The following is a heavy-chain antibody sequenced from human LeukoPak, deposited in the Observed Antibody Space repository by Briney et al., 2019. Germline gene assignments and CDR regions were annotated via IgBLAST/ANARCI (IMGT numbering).Heavy chain of an antibody. Sequence: GGSLRLSCAASGFTFSGSAMHWVRQASGKGLEWVGRIRSKANSYATAYAASVKGRFTISRDDSKNTLYLQMNSLRAEDTAVYYCAKDFSVYYYDSRVLDYWGQGTLVTVSS. CDR1: GFTFSGSA. CDR3: AKDFSVYYYDSRVLDY. J-gene: IGHJ4*02. CDR2: IRSKANSYAT. D-gene: IGHD3-22*01. V-gene: IGHV3-73*01.